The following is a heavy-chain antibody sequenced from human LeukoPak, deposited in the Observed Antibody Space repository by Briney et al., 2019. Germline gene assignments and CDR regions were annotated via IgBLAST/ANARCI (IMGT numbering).Heavy chain of an antibody. D-gene: IGHD1-26*01. V-gene: IGHV4-59*12. J-gene: IGHJ4*02. CDR3: ARGLWMGSYY. Sequence: PSETLSLTCTVSGGSISSYYWSWIRQPPGKGLECIGNIYNSGSTNYNPSLKSRVTISVDTSKNQFSLKLSSVTAADTAVYYCARGLWMGSYYWGQGTLVTVSS. CDR2: IYNSGST. CDR1: GGSISSYY.